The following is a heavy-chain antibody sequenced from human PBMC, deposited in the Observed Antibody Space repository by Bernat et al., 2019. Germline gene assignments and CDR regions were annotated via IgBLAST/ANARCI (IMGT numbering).Heavy chain of an antibody. CDR3: TRVRWGVDKKYSFDY. J-gene: IGHJ4*02. D-gene: IGHD3-10*01. V-gene: IGHV3-49*04. CDR1: GFTFGDYA. Sequence: EVQLVESGGGLVQPGRSLRLSCTASGFTFGDYAMSWVRQAPGKGLEWVGFIRSKAYGGTTEYAASVKGRFNISRDDSKSNAYLQMNSLKTEDTAVYYCTRVRWGVDKKYSFDYWGQGTLVTVSS. CDR2: IRSKAYGGTT.